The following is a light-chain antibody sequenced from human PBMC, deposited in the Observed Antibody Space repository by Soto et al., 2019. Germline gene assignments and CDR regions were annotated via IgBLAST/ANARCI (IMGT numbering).Light chain of an antibody. CDR2: AAY. CDR3: QQSYSTPYT. CDR1: QSISSY. Sequence: DIQMTQSPSSLSASVGDRVTITCRASQSISSYLNWYQQKPGKAPKLLIYAAYSLHSGVPSRFSGSGSGTDFTLTISSLQPEDFATYYCQQSYSTPYTFGHGTKLEIK. V-gene: IGKV1-39*01. J-gene: IGKJ2*01.